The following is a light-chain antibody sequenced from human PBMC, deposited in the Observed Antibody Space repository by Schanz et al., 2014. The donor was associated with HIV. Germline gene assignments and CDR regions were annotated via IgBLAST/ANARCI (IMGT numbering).Light chain of an antibody. CDR3: CSYAGSSTLV. V-gene: IGLV2-23*02. CDR1: SSDVGHYDY. Sequence: QSALTQPASVSGSPGQSITISCTGTSSDVGHYDYVSWYQQHPGKAPKLMIYEVSKRPSGVSNRFSGSKSGNTASLTISGLQAEDEADYYCCSYAGSSTLVFGGGTKLTVL. CDR2: EVS. J-gene: IGLJ2*01.